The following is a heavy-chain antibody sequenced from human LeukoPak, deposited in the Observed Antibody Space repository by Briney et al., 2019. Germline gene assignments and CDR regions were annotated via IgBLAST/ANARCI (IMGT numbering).Heavy chain of an antibody. J-gene: IGHJ3*02. CDR1: GFTFSTYW. D-gene: IGHD5-24*01. Sequence: GGSLRLSCAASGFTFSTYWMSWVRQAPGKGLEWVANTKEDASEKYYVDSVKGRFTISRENAKNSLYLQMNSLRAGDTAVYYCARAGGDGYFLDAFDIWGQGTMVTVSS. V-gene: IGHV3-7*01. CDR2: TKEDASEK. CDR3: ARAGGDGYFLDAFDI.